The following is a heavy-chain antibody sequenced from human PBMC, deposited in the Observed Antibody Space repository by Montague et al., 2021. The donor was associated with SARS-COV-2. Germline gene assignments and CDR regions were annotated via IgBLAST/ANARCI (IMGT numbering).Heavy chain of an antibody. CDR3: ARVRITMIIVVTYFDY. CDR1: GGSISSGGYY. CDR2: IYYSGST. V-gene: IGHV4-31*03. Sequence: TLSLTCTVSGGSISSGGYYWSWIRQHPGKSLEWIGYIYYSGSTYYNPSLKSRVTISVDTSKNQFSLKLSSVTAADTAVYYCARVRITMIIVVTYFDYWGQGTLVTVSS. D-gene: IGHD3-22*01. J-gene: IGHJ4*02.